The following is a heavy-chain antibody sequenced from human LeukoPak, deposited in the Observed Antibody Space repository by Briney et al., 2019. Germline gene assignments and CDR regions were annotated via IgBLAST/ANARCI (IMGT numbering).Heavy chain of an antibody. D-gene: IGHD6-6*01. J-gene: IGHJ4*02. V-gene: IGHV3-21*01. CDR3: AREAYNSSSREFDY. CDR1: GFTFSSYS. CDR2: ISSSSSYI. Sequence: GGSLRLSCAASGFTFSSYSMNWVRQAPGKGLEWVSSISSSSSYIYYADSVKGRFTISRDNAKNSLYLQMNSLRAEDTAVCYCAREAYNSSSREFDYWGQGTLVTVSS.